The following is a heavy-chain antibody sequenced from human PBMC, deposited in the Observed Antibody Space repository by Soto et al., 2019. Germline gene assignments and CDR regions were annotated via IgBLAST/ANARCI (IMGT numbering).Heavy chain of an antibody. CDR2: ISWNSGNI. CDR1: GFTFEDYA. J-gene: IGHJ4*02. D-gene: IGHD3-3*01. V-gene: IGHV3-9*01. Sequence: PGGSLRLSCAASGFTFEDYAIHWGRQAPGKGPEWVSGISWNSGNIVYADSVKGRFTISRDNAKNSLYLQMNSLRPEDTALYYCAKDPQAWSGPYYFDYWGQGTLVTVSS. CDR3: AKDPQAWSGPYYFDY.